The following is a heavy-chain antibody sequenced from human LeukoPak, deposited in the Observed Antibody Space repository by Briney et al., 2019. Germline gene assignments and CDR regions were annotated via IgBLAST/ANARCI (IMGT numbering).Heavy chain of an antibody. J-gene: IGHJ6*03. V-gene: IGHV4-59*01. CDR1: GGSISSYY. CDR3: ARAITELGFTYYYYYYMDV. D-gene: IGHD3-10*01. Sequence: SETLSLTCTVSGGSISSYYWSWIRQPPGKGLEWIGYIYYSGSTNYNPSLKSRVTISVDTSKNQFSLKLSSVTAADTAVYYCARAITELGFTYYYYYYMDVWGKGPRSPSP. CDR2: IYYSGST.